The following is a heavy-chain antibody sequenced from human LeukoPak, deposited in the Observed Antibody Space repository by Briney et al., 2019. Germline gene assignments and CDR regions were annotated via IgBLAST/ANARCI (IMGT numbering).Heavy chain of an antibody. V-gene: IGHV3-30-3*01. J-gene: IGHJ4*02. Sequence: PGGSLRLSCAASGFTFSSYAMHWVRQAPGKGLEWVAVISYDGSNKYYADSVKGRFTISRDNSKNTLYLQMNSLRAEDTAVYYCARDQQWGPDYWGQGTLVTVSS. D-gene: IGHD1-26*01. CDR2: ISYDGSNK. CDR3: ARDQQWGPDY. CDR1: GFTFSSYA.